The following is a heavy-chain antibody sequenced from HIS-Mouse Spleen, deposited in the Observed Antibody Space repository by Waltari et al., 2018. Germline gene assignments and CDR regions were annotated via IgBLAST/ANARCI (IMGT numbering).Heavy chain of an antibody. CDR3: AREIPYSSSWYDWYFDL. D-gene: IGHD6-13*01. J-gene: IGHJ2*01. CDR1: GGSISSSSYY. Sequence: QLQLQESGPGLVKPSETLSLTCTVSGGSISSSSYYWGWIRQPPGKGLEWIGSIYYRGSTYYNPHLKSRVTISVDTSKNQFSLKLGYVIAADTAVYYCAREIPYSSSWYDWYFDLWGRGTLVTVSS. V-gene: IGHV4-39*07. CDR2: IYYRGST.